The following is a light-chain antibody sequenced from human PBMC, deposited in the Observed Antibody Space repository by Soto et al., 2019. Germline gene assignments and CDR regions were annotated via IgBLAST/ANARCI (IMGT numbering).Light chain of an antibody. CDR1: QSIRSW. J-gene: IGKJ2*01. V-gene: IGKV1-5*01. CDR2: DAS. Sequence: IQMTQSPSTLSASVGDRVTITCRARQSIRSWRAWYQQKPGKAPKLLIYDASSLESGVPSRFSGSGSGTEFTLTISSLQPDDFATYYCQQYNSYPYTFGQGTKLEIK. CDR3: QQYNSYPYT.